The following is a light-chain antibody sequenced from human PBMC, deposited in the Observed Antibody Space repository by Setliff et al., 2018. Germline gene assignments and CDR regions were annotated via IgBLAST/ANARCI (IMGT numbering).Light chain of an antibody. CDR3: QHFSTSLALT. CDR2: GAS. Sequence: EIVLTQSPGTLSLSPGERATLSCRASQSVSSSYLAWYQQKPGQAPRLLIYGASSRATGIPDRFSGSGSGTDFTLTISRLEPEDFAVYYCQHFSTSLALTFGGGTKVDIK. CDR1: QSVSSSY. V-gene: IGKV3-20*01. J-gene: IGKJ4*01.